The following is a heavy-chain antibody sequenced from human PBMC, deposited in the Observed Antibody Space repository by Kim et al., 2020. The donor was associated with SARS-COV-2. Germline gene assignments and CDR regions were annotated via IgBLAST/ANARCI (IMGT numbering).Heavy chain of an antibody. Sequence: NTKYSQKVQGRVTITRDTSASTAYMELSSLRSEDTAVYYCARAQSGTLEPWGQGTLVTVSS. CDR3: ARAQSGTLEP. CDR2: NT. D-gene: IGHD1-7*01. V-gene: IGHV1-3*01. J-gene: IGHJ5*02.